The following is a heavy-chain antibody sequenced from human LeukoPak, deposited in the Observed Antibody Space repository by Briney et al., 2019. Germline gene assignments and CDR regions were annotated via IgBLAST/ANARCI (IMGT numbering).Heavy chain of an antibody. CDR2: ISSSGSTI. V-gene: IGHV3-48*03. CDR1: GFTFSSYE. J-gene: IGHJ6*03. CDR3: ARDEGRWYYDFWSGYPNPDYYYYYMDV. D-gene: IGHD3-3*01. Sequence: GGSLRLSCAASGFTFSSYEMNWVRQAPGKGLEWVSYISSSGSTIYYADSVKGRFTISRDNAKNSLYLQMNSLRAEETADYYCARDEGRWYYDFWSGYPNPDYYYYYMDVWGKGTTVTVSS.